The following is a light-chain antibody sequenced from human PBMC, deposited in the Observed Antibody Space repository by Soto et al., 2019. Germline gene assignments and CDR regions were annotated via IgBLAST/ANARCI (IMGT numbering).Light chain of an antibody. CDR1: ISNIGKDT. CDR3: STWDDSLNGWV. J-gene: IGLJ3*02. V-gene: IGLV1-44*01. CDR2: NDD. Sequence: QSVLTQPPSVSGTPGLRVTISCSGGISNIGKDTVNWYQQLPGTAPKLLMFNDDKRPSGVPDRFSGSRSGTSASLAISGLQSDDEAVYFGSTWDDSLNGWVFGGGTQLTVL.